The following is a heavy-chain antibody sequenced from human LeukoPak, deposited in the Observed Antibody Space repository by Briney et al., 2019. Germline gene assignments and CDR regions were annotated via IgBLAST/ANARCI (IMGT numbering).Heavy chain of an antibody. J-gene: IGHJ3*02. CDR2: IYYSGTT. CDR1: GGSISSSSYY. V-gene: IGHV4-39*07. Sequence: SETLSLTCTVSGGSISSSSYYWGWIRQPPGEGLEWIGSIYYSGTTYYNPSLKSRVTISVDTSKNQFSLNLSSVTAADTAVYYCARGYSYGPNDAFDIWGQGTMVTVSS. D-gene: IGHD5-18*01. CDR3: ARGYSYGPNDAFDI.